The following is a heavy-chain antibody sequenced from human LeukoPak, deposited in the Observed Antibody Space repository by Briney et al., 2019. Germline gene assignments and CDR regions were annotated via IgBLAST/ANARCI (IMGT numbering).Heavy chain of an antibody. V-gene: IGHV3-23*01. CDR3: ATAPRFLEWLSPFDY. Sequence: PGGSLRLSCAVSGFTFSRDAMSWVRQAPGKGLEWVSAISGSGGSTYYADSVKGRFTISRDNSKNTLYLQMNSLRAEDTAVYYCATAPRFLEWLSPFDYWGQGTLVTVSS. D-gene: IGHD3-3*01. CDR1: GFTFSRDA. CDR2: ISGSGGST. J-gene: IGHJ4*02.